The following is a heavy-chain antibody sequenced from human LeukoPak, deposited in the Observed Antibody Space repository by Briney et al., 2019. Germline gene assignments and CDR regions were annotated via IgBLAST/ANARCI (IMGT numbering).Heavy chain of an antibody. D-gene: IGHD6-13*01. CDR2: IYYSGST. CDR1: GGSISSYY. J-gene: IGHJ4*02. Sequence: PSETLSPTCTVSGGSISSYYWSWIRQPPGKGLEWIGYIYYSGSTNYNPSLKSRVTISVDTSKNQFSLKLSSVTAADTAVYYCAREGAAAEGFDYWGQGTLVTVPS. CDR3: AREGAAAEGFDY. V-gene: IGHV4-59*01.